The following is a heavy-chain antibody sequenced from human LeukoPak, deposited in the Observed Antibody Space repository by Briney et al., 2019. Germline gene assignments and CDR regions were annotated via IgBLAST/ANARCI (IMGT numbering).Heavy chain of an antibody. CDR3: ARPQTYSTDY. V-gene: IGHV3-30-3*01. CDR2: ISYDGSNK. Sequence: GGSLRLSCAASGFTFSSYAMHWVRQAPGKGLEWVAVISYDGSNKYYADSVKGRFTISRDNSKNTLYLQMNSLRAEDTAVYYCARPQTYSTDYWGQGTLVTVSS. J-gene: IGHJ4*02. D-gene: IGHD2-21*01. CDR1: GFTFSSYA.